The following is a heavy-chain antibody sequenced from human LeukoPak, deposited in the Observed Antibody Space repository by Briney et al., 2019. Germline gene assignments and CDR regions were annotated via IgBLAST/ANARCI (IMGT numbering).Heavy chain of an antibody. D-gene: IGHD6-19*01. J-gene: IGHJ4*02. CDR2: IFPIFGTA. Sequence: SVKVSCKASGGTFSSYAISWVRQAPGQGLEWMGGIFPIFGTANYAQKFQGRVTITADESTSTAYMELSSLRSEDTAVYYCARRWYSSGWYFDYWGQGTLVTVSS. CDR1: GGTFSSYA. V-gene: IGHV1-69*01. CDR3: ARRWYSSGWYFDY.